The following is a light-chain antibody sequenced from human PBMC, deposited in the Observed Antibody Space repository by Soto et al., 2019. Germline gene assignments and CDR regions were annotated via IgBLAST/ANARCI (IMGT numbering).Light chain of an antibody. CDR3: QQYDNLPLT. J-gene: IGKJ5*01. Sequence: DIPMTQSPSSLSASVGDRVTITCQASQDISNYLNWYQQKPGKAPMLLIYDASNLETGVPSRFSGSGSGTDFTFTISSLQPEDIATYYCQQYDNLPLTFGKGTRLEIK. V-gene: IGKV1-33*01. CDR1: QDISNY. CDR2: DAS.